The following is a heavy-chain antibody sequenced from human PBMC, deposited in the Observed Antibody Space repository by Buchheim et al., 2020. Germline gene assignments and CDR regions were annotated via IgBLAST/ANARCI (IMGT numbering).Heavy chain of an antibody. V-gene: IGHV3-23*01. CDR2: ISGSGGST. Sequence: EVQLLESGGGLVQPGGSLRLSCAASGFTFSSYAMSWVRQAPGKGLEWVSAISGSGGSTYYADHVKGRFTISRDNSKDKPSLQMNSLRAEDTAVYYCAKDAYQFGYCSGGSCYSDYWGQGIL. CDR3: AKDAYQFGYCSGGSCYSDY. D-gene: IGHD2-15*01. J-gene: IGHJ4*02. CDR1: GFTFSSYA.